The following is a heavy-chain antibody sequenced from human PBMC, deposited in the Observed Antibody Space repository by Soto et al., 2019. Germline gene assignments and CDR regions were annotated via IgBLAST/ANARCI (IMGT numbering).Heavy chain of an antibody. CDR1: GFIFSSYA. J-gene: IGHJ4*02. Sequence: PGGSLRLSCAASGFIFSSYAMSWVRQAPGKGLEWVSAISGSGGNTYYADSVKGRFTISRDNSKNTLFLQMNSLRAEDTALYFCAKDSFYYDSSGSYLFDYWGRGTLVTVSS. CDR3: AKDSFYYDSSGSYLFDY. D-gene: IGHD3-22*01. V-gene: IGHV3-23*01. CDR2: ISGSGGNT.